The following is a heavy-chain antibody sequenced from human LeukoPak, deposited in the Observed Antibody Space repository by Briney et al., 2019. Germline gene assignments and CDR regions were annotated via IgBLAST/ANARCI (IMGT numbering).Heavy chain of an antibody. V-gene: IGHV4-34*01. CDR3: ARGRGSGYYQGG. CDR2: ISHSGST. J-gene: IGHJ4*02. Sequence: PSETLSLTCAVYGGSFSGYYWSWIRQPPGKGLEWIGEISHSGSTNYNPSLKSRVTISVDASKNQFSLKLSSVTAADTAVYYCARGRGSGYYQGGWGQGTLVTVSS. CDR1: GGSFSGYY. D-gene: IGHD3-22*01.